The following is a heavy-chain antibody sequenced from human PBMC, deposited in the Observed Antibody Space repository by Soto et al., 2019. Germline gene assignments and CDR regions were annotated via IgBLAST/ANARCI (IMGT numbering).Heavy chain of an antibody. Sequence: QVQLVESGGGVVQPGRSLRLSCAASGFTFSSYAMHWVRQAPGKGLEWVAVISYDGSNKYYADSVKGRFTISRDNSKNTLYLQMNSLRAEDTAVYYCARDSSSSPLYYFDYWGQGTLVTVSS. CDR1: GFTFSSYA. J-gene: IGHJ4*02. D-gene: IGHD6-6*01. CDR2: ISYDGSNK. V-gene: IGHV3-30-3*01. CDR3: ARDSSSSPLYYFDY.